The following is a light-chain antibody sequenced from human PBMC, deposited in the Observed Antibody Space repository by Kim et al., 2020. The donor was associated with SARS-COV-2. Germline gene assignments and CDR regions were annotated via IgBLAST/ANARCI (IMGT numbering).Light chain of an antibody. CDR3: QQYDTFPFT. CDR2: NAS. J-gene: IGKJ5*01. Sequence: VGDRVTITCQASQDISNYLDWYQQKPGKAPKLLIYNASNLETGVPSRFSGSGSGTEFTFTISSLQPEDFATYYCQQYDTFPFTFGQGTKLEIK. V-gene: IGKV1-33*01. CDR1: QDISNY.